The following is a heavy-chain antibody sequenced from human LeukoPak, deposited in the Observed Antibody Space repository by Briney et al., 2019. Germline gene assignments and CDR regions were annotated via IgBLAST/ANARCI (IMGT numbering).Heavy chain of an antibody. J-gene: IGHJ5*02. Sequence: GGSLRLSCAASGFTFSSYSMNWVRQAPGKGLEWVSSSSSRSSYIYYADSVKGRFTISRDNAKNSLYLQMNSLRAEDTAVYYCARDLRQLWDEDWFDPWGQGTLVTVSS. D-gene: IGHD5-18*01. V-gene: IGHV3-21*01. CDR3: ARDLRQLWDEDWFDP. CDR1: GFTFSSYS. CDR2: SSSRSSYI.